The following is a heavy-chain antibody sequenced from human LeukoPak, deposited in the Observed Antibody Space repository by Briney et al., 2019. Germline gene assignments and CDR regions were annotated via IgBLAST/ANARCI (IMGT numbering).Heavy chain of an antibody. CDR3: AILTGYDAHSDV. V-gene: IGHV1-69*05. CDR1: GYTFTSYD. J-gene: IGHJ6*04. Sequence: GASVKVSCKASGYTFTSYDINWVRQAPGQGLEWMGGIIPIFGTANYAQKFQGRVTITTDESTSTAYMELSSLRSEDTAVYYCAILTGYDAHSDVWGKGTTVTVSS. D-gene: IGHD3-9*01. CDR2: IIPIFGTA.